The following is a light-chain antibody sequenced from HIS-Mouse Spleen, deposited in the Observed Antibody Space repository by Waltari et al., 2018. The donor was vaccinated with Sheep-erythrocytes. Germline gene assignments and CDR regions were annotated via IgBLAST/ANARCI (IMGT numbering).Light chain of an antibody. Sequence: QSALTQHASVSGSPGQSIPIACAGTSSGVRCYHHVSGYQQHPGKAPKPMIYEGSKRPSGVSNRFSGSKSGNTASLTISGLQAEDEADYYCCSYAGSSTFHVVFGGGTKLTVL. CDR3: CSYAGSSTFHVV. J-gene: IGLJ2*01. V-gene: IGLV2-23*03. CDR1: SSGVRCYHH. CDR2: EGS.